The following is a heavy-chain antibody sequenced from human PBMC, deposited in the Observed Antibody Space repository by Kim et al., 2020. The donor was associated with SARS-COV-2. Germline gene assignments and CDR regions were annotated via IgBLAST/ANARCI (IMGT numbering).Heavy chain of an antibody. J-gene: IGHJ4*02. D-gene: IGHD6-19*01. CDR1: GGSISSYY. CDR3: ARVNRSGRDFDY. CDR2: IYYSGST. V-gene: IGHV4-59*01. Sequence: SETLSLTCTVSGGSISSYYWSWIRQPPGKGLEWIGYIYYSGSTNYNPSLKSRVTISVDTSKNQFSLKLSSVTAADTAVYYCARVNRSGRDFDYWGQGTLV.